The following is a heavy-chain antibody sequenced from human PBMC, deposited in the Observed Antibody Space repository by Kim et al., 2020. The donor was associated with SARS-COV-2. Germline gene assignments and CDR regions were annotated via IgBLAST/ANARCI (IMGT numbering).Heavy chain of an antibody. CDR1: GYTFTGYY. CDR2: INPNSGGT. CDR3: ARDGYYDFWSGYRGYYYGMDV. V-gene: IGHV1-2*02. Sequence: ASVKVSCKASGYTFTGYYMHWVRQAPGQGLEWMGWINPNSGGTNYAQKFQGRVTMTRDTSISTAYMELSRLRSDDTAVYYCARDGYYDFWSGYRGYYYGMDVWGQGTTVTVSS. D-gene: IGHD3-3*01. J-gene: IGHJ6*02.